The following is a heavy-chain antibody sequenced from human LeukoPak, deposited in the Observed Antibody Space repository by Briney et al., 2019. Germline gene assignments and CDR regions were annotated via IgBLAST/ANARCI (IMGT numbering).Heavy chain of an antibody. D-gene: IGHD4-17*01. CDR2: IHSADSNT. J-gene: IGHJ4*02. Sequence: GESLNISCKDSGYSFTNYWIGWVRQMPGKGLEWMGIIHSADSNTKYSPSFQGQVTISADKPISTAYLQWSGLKASDTAMYYCAGARHGDYRWDYWGQGTLVTVSS. CDR3: AGARHGDYRWDY. CDR1: GYSFTNYW. V-gene: IGHV5-51*01.